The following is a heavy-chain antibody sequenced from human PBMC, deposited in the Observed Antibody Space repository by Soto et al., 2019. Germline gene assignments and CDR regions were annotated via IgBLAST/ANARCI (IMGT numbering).Heavy chain of an antibody. CDR2: INHSGST. Sequence: QVQLQKWGAGLLKPSETLSLTCAVYGGSFSGYYWSWIRQPPGKGLEWIGDINHSGSTTYKPSLKSRVTISVDTSKNQFDLKLSSVTAADTAVYHCARTGGYYGMAVWGQGTTVTVSS. D-gene: IGHD3-16*01. CDR3: ARTGGYYGMAV. V-gene: IGHV4-34*01. CDR1: GGSFSGYY. J-gene: IGHJ6*02.